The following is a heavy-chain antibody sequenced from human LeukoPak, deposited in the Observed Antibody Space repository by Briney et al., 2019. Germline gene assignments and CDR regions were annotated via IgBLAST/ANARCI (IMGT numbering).Heavy chain of an antibody. D-gene: IGHD3-22*01. J-gene: IGHJ3*02. V-gene: IGHV3-9*01. Sequence: GRSLRLSCAASGFTFDDYAMHSVRQAPGKGLEWVSGISWNSGSIGYADSVKGRFTISRDNAKTSLYLEMNSLRTEDTALYYCARGHYYDSSGYPGAFDIWGQGTMVTVSS. CDR3: ARGHYYDSSGYPGAFDI. CDR1: GFTFDDYA. CDR2: ISWNSGSI.